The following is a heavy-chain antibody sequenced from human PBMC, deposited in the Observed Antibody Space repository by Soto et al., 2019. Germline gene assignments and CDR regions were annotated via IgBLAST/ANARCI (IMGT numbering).Heavy chain of an antibody. CDR3: ASSYSGYDGGMDV. V-gene: IGHV3-53*04. CDR2: IYSGGST. Sequence: EVQLVESGGGLVQPGGSLRLSCAASGFTVSSNYMSWVRQAPGKGLEWVSVIYSGGSTYYADSVKGRFTISRHNSRNTLYLQMNSLRAEDTAVYYCASSYSGYDGGMDVWGQGTTVTVSS. J-gene: IGHJ6*02. CDR1: GFTVSSNY. D-gene: IGHD5-12*01.